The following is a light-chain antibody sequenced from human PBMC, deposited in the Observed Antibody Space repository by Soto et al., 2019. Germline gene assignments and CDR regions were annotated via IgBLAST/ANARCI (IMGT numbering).Light chain of an antibody. V-gene: IGKV4-1*01. CDR2: WAS. CDR1: QSLLSNSDNKNY. Sequence: DILLTQSPYSLAVSLGERATINCKSSQSLLSNSDNKNYFAWYQQKPGQPPKLLIYWASTRESGVPDRFSGSGSGTDFTLTISRLEPEDFAVYHCQQYDTSPLTFGGRTKVDIK. J-gene: IGKJ4*01. CDR3: QQYDTSPLT.